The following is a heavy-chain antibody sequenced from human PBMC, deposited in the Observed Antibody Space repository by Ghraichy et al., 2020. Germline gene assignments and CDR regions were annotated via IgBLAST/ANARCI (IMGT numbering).Heavy chain of an antibody. V-gene: IGHV4-31*03. J-gene: IGHJ4*02. CDR1: GGSISSGGYY. D-gene: IGHD3-10*01. CDR2: IYYSGST. Sequence: SETLSLTCTVSGGSISSGGYYWSWIRQHPGKGLEWIGYIYYSGSTYYNPSLKSRVTISVDTSKNQFSLKLSSVTAADTAVYYCARDSLNYYGSGSRKGGFDYWGQGTLVTVSS. CDR3: ARDSLNYYGSGSRKGGFDY.